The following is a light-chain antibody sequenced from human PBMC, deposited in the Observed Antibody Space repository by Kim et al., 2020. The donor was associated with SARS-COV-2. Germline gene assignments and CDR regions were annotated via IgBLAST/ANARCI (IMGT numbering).Light chain of an antibody. V-gene: IGKV3-20*01. J-gene: IGKJ1*01. CDR2: GAS. CDR3: HQYATSPPWT. CDR1: QRVSTIY. Sequence: PGESATLSCRASQRVSTIYLAWYQQKPGHAPRLLIYGASSRATGIPARFSGSGSGTDFTFTISRLEPEDFAVYYCHQYATSPPWTFGQGTKVDIK.